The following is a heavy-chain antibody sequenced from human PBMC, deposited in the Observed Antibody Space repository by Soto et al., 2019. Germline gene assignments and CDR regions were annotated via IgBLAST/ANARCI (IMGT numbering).Heavy chain of an antibody. Sequence: QVLLRESGPGLVKPSETLALTCAVSGDSVSSRDFYWTWIRQPPGKTLQWLGYVYSTGTTNYSPSLKSRVDMSVDTSENQFSLEVRSGTAADAAVYFCARVSKLVGPKDDKSAYFYSMDVWGPGTTGTVS. CDR3: ARVSKLVGPKDDKSAYFYSMDV. V-gene: IGHV4-61*08. D-gene: IGHD6-6*01. CDR1: GDSVSSRDFY. CDR2: VYSTGTT. J-gene: IGHJ6*02.